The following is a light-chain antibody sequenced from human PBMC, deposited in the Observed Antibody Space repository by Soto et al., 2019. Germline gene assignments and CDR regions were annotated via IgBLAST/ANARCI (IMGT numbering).Light chain of an antibody. Sequence: EIVMTQSPATLSVSPGERATLSSRASQSLRSNLAWYQQKPGQAPRLLIYGASTMATGITARFSGSWSGTEFTLTISSLQSEDFAVYSCQQYNDWPPITFGQGTRLEIK. CDR1: QSLRSN. CDR3: QQYNDWPPIT. V-gene: IGKV3-15*01. CDR2: GAS. J-gene: IGKJ5*01.